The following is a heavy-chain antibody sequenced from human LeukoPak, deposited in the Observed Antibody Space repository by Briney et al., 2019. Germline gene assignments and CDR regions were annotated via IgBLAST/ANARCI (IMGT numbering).Heavy chain of an antibody. CDR3: ARGSHYDFWSGYYFDY. CDR2: INHSGST. CDR1: GGSFSGYY. V-gene: IGHV4-34*01. Sequence: SETLSLTCAVYGGSFSGYYWSWIRQPPGKGLEWIGEINHSGSTNYNPSLESRVTISVDTSKNQFSLKLSSVTAADTAVYYCARGSHYDFWSGYYFDYWGQGTLVTVSS. D-gene: IGHD3-3*01. J-gene: IGHJ4*02.